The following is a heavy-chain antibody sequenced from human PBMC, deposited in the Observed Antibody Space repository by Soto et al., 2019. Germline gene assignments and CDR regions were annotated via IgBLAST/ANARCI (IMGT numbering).Heavy chain of an antibody. CDR2: IYYSGST. Sequence: SETLSLTCTVSGGSVSSGSYYWSWIRQPPGKGLEWIGYIYYSGSTNYNPSLKSRVTISVDTSKNQFSLKLSSVTAADTAVYYCAKGASSGLRYNWFDPWGQGTLVTVSS. CDR3: AKGASSGLRYNWFDP. D-gene: IGHD3-22*01. CDR1: GGSVSSGSYY. V-gene: IGHV4-61*01. J-gene: IGHJ5*02.